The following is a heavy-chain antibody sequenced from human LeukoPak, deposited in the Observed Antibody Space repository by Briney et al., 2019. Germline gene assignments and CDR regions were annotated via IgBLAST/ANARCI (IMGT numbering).Heavy chain of an antibody. CDR2: IYDIGST. D-gene: IGHD4-17*01. CDR1: GFTVSSNY. CDR3: ARTAVTPGLSDAFDI. Sequence: AGGSLRLSCAASGFTVSSNYMSWVRQAPGTGLEWVSIIYDIGSTYYADSVKGRFTISRDNSQNTLYLQLNSLRAEDTAVYYCARTAVTPGLSDAFDIWGQGTMVTVSS. V-gene: IGHV3-53*01. J-gene: IGHJ3*02.